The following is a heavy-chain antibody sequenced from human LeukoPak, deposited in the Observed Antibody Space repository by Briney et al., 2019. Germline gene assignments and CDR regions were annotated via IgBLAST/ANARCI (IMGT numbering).Heavy chain of an antibody. V-gene: IGHV3-9*01. Sequence: GGSLRPSCAASGFTFDDYAMHWVRQAPGKGLEWVSGISWNSGSIGYADSVKGRFTISRDNAKNSLYLQMNSLRAEDTALYYCAKDVGDYGDYYFDYWGQGTLVTVSS. D-gene: IGHD4-17*01. CDR2: ISWNSGSI. CDR1: GFTFDDYA. CDR3: AKDVGDYGDYYFDY. J-gene: IGHJ4*02.